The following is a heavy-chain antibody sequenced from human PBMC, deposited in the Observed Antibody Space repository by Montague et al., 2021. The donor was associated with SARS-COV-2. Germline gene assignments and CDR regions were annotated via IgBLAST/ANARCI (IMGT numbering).Heavy chain of an antibody. Sequence: SETLSLTCAVYGGSFGDDHWSWVRQPPGKGLEWIGDIKQSGRTNYNPSLKSRVTISVDTSKNQFSLKVTSLTAADTAVYFCARGHLSVSMIVVVFTSASYHFDYWGQGAQVTVSS. V-gene: IGHV4-34*01. CDR3: ARGHLSVSMIVVVFTSASYHFDY. CDR1: GGSFGDDH. J-gene: IGHJ4*02. CDR2: IKQSGRT. D-gene: IGHD3-22*01.